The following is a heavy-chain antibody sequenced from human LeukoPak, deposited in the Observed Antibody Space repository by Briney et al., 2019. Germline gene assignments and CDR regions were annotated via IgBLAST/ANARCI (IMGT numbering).Heavy chain of an antibody. D-gene: IGHD6-13*01. CDR3: ATFLAAGIRAPDY. J-gene: IGHJ4*02. CDR1: GYSFTSYW. CDR2: IYPGDSDT. V-gene: IGHV5-51*01. Sequence: GESLKISRKGSGYSFTSYWIGWVRQMPGKGLEWMGIIYPGDSDTRYSPSFQGQVTISADKSISTAYPQWSSLKASDTAMYYCATFLAAGIRAPDYWGQGTLVTVSS.